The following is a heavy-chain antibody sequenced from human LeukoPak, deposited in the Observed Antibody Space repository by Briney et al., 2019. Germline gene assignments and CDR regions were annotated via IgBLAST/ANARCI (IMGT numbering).Heavy chain of an antibody. CDR3: ARQRGSGCLDY. V-gene: IGHV3-7*01. Sequence: GGSLRLSCAASRFTLSNYWMIWVRQAPGKGLEGVANIKQDGSETYYVDSVKGRFTISRDNAKNSLSLQMNSLRAEDTAVYYCARQRGSGCLDYWGQGTLVTVSS. CDR2: IKQDGSET. J-gene: IGHJ4*02. D-gene: IGHD6-19*01. CDR1: RFTLSNYW.